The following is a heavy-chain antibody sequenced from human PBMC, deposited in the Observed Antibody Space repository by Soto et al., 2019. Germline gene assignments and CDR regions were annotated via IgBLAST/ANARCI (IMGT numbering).Heavy chain of an antibody. V-gene: IGHV4-59*01. CDR3: ARGEDAFFYYGLDV. CDR1: GGSINSSY. J-gene: IGHJ6*02. CDR2: IYDTGISGYTPST. Sequence: SETLSLTCTVSGGSINSSYWSWMRRPPGKGMPWIAYIYDTGISGYTPSTSYNPSLKSRVTMSVDPSKSQCSLNLPSVTAADTAVYYCARGEDAFFYYGLDVWGQGITVTVS.